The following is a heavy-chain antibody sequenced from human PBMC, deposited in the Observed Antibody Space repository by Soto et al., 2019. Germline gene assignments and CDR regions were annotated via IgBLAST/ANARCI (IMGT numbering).Heavy chain of an antibody. CDR1: GYTFTSYG. J-gene: IGHJ6*02. CDR2: ISAYNGNT. D-gene: IGHD3-22*01. Sequence: QVQLVQSGAEVKKPGASVKVSCKASGYTFTSYGISWVRQAPGQGLEWMGWISAYNGNTNYAQKLQGRVTMTTDTSTSTAYMELSSLRSDDTAVYYCAKTDSCGSSGDYGMDVWGQGTTVTVSS. V-gene: IGHV1-18*01. CDR3: AKTDSCGSSGDYGMDV.